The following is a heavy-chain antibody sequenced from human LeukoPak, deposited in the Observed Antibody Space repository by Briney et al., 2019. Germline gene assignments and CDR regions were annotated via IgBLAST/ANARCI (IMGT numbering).Heavy chain of an antibody. CDR2: IYYSGST. Sequence: PSETLSLTCTVSGGSISSYYWSWIRQPPGKGLEWIGYIYYSGSTNYNPSLKSRVTISVDTSKNQFSLKLSSVTAADTAVYYCARGGFSSWPFDYWGQGTLVTVSS. D-gene: IGHD6-13*01. CDR1: GGSISSYY. CDR3: ARGGFSSWPFDY. J-gene: IGHJ4*02. V-gene: IGHV4-59*12.